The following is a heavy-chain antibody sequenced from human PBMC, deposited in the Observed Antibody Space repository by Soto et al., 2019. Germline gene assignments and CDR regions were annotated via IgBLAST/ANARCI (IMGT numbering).Heavy chain of an antibody. D-gene: IGHD3-22*01. CDR2: IYYSGST. Sequence: TLSLTCTVSGGSIINGDFYWSWIRQPPGKGLEWIGYIYYSGSTYYNPSLKSRLTISLDTSKNQFSLKLSSVTAADTAVYYCARSDSSGYYYIDYWGQGTLVTVSS. CDR1: GGSIINGDFY. J-gene: IGHJ4*02. V-gene: IGHV4-30-4*01. CDR3: ARSDSSGYYYIDY.